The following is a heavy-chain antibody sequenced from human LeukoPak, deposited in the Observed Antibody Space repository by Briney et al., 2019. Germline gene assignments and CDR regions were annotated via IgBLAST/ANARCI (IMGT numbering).Heavy chain of an antibody. V-gene: IGHV1-69*05. D-gene: IGHD4-23*01. Sequence: VSPKASRDTPSSYVISCVPQTPGQGLEWRGGIIPIFSTANYAQKCQGRVTNTTGESTSTAYMELSSLRSEDTAVYYCASCGNWNYVDYWGQGSLVTVCS. CDR3: ASCGNWNYVDY. CDR1: RDTPSSYV. J-gene: IGHJ4*02. CDR2: IIPIFSTA.